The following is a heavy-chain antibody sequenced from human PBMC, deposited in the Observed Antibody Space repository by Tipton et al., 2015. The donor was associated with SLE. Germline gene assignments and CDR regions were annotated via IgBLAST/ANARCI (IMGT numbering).Heavy chain of an antibody. J-gene: IGHJ2*01. Sequence: TLSLTCTVSGASITNYYWSWIRQPPGKGLEWIVFIHYSGATNYNPSLKSRVTISVDTSKNQFSLKVTSVTAADTAVYYCARGGASSKYFDLWGRGTLLTVSS. CDR2: IHYSGAT. D-gene: IGHD6-6*01. V-gene: IGHV4-59*01. CDR3: ARGGASSKYFDL. CDR1: GASITNYY.